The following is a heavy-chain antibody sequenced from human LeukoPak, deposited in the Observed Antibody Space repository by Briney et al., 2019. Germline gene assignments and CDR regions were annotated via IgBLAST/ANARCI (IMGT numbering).Heavy chain of an antibody. CDR3: ARHYCSSTSCYAARYFDY. D-gene: IGHD2-2*01. CDR2: IYYSGST. CDR1: GGSISSYY. V-gene: IGHV4-59*08. J-gene: IGHJ4*02. Sequence: SETLSLACTVSGGSISSYYWSWIRQPPGKGLEWIGYIYYSGSTNYNPSLKSRVTISVDTSKNQFSLKLSSVTAADTAVYYCARHYCSSTSCYAARYFDYWGQGTLVTVSS.